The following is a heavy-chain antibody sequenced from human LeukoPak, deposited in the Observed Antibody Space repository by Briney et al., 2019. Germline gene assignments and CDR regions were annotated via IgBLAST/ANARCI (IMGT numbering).Heavy chain of an antibody. CDR3: TTDEPVLGYCSGGSCYDAFDI. CDR1: GFTFSNAW. J-gene: IGHJ3*02. D-gene: IGHD2-15*01. CDR2: IKSKTDGRTT. V-gene: IGHV3-15*01. Sequence: GGSLRLSCAASGFTFSNAWMSWVRQAPGKGLEWVGRIKSKTDGRTTDYAAPVKGRFTISRDDSKNTLYLQMNSLKTEDTAVYYCTTDEPVLGYCSGGSCYDAFDIWGQGTMVTVSS.